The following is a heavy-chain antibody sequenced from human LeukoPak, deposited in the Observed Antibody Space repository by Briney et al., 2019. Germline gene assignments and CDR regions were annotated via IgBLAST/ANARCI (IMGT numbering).Heavy chain of an antibody. CDR1: GFTFSSYD. D-gene: IGHD5-24*01. Sequence: GGSLRLSCAASGFTFSSYDIHWVRQPTGGGLEWVSGIGTAGDTYYEASVKGRFTISRENAQNSLYLQMNSLRSEDTAVYYCARDRVEGAFDIWGQGTTVTVSS. V-gene: IGHV3-13*01. CDR2: IGTAGDT. J-gene: IGHJ3*02. CDR3: ARDRVEGAFDI.